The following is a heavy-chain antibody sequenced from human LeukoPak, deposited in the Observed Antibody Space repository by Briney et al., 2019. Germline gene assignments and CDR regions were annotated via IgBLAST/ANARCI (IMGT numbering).Heavy chain of an antibody. CDR1: GGSFSGYY. CDR2: ISSSGST. D-gene: IGHD1-26*01. V-gene: IGHV4-4*07. Sequence: SETLSFTCAVYGGSFSGYYWSWIRQPAGKGLEWIGRISSSGSTNYNPSLKSRVTISVDTSKNQFSLKTRSVTAADTAVYYCARDRAVLQDYYQFDPWGQGTLVTVSS. CDR3: ARDRAVLQDYYQFDP. J-gene: IGHJ5*02.